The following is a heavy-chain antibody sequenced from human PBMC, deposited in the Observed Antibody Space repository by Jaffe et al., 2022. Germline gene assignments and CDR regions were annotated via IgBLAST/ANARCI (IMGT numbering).Heavy chain of an antibody. Sequence: EVQLVESGGGLVQPGGSLRLSCAASGFTFSSYSMNWVRQAPGKGLEWVSYISSSSSTIYYADSVKGRFTISRDNAKNSLYLQMNSLRAEDTAVYYCARGIAVAGTHAFDIWGQGTMVTVSS. CDR3: ARGIAVAGTHAFDI. D-gene: IGHD6-19*01. CDR2: ISSSSSTI. J-gene: IGHJ3*02. V-gene: IGHV3-48*01. CDR1: GFTFSSYS.